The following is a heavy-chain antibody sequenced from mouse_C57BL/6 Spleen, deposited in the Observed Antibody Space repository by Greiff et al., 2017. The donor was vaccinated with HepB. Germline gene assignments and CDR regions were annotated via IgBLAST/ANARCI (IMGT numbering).Heavy chain of an antibody. CDR2: INPNNGGT. J-gene: IGHJ3*01. V-gene: IGHV1-26*01. D-gene: IGHD2-4*01. CDR3: ASNDYDLFAY. CDR1: GYTFTDYY. Sequence: EVKLQQSGPELVKPGASVKISCKASGYTFTDYYMNWVKQSHGKSLEWIGDINPNNGGTSYNQKFKGKATLTVDKSSSTAYMELRSLTSEDSAVYYCASNDYDLFAYWGQGTLVTVSA.